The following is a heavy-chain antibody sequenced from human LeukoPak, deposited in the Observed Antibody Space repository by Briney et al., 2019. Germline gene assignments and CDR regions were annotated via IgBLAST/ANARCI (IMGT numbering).Heavy chain of an antibody. CDR3: ARDHDSSGWYYFDY. D-gene: IGHD6-19*01. J-gene: IGHJ4*02. V-gene: IGHV3-21*05. CDR2: ISSSSSYI. Sequence: GGSLRLSCAASGFTFSSYEMNWVRQAPGKGLEWVSYISSSSSYIYYADSVKGRFTISRDNAKNSLYLQMNSLRAEDTAVYYCARDHDSSGWYYFDYWGQGTLVTVSS. CDR1: GFTFSSYE.